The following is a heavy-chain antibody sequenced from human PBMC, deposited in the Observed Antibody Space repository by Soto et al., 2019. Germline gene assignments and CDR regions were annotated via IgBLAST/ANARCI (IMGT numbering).Heavy chain of an antibody. CDR3: ARQEVTMVRGVIKGMDV. J-gene: IGHJ6*02. D-gene: IGHD3-10*01. CDR2: IYYSGST. CDR1: GGSISSSSYY. V-gene: IGHV4-39*01. Sequence: SETLSLTCTVSGGSISSSSYYWGWIRQPPGKGLEWIGSIYYSGSTYYNPSLKSRVTISVDTSKNQFSLKLSSVTAAGTAVYYCARQEVTMVRGVIKGMDVWGQGTTVTVSS.